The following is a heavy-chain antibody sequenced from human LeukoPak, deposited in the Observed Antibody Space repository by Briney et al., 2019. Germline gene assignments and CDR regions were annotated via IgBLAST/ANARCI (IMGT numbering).Heavy chain of an antibody. Sequence: SGGSLRLSCAASGFTFSSYGMHWVRQAPGKGLEWVAVISYDGTDAHYADSVKGRFTISRDNSKNTLSLQMNSLRPDDTAVYYCARSHYDVVTAYYKNWGQGTLVTVSS. CDR2: ISYDGTDA. CDR3: ARSHYDVVTAYYKN. J-gene: IGHJ4*02. CDR1: GFTFSSYG. V-gene: IGHV3-30*19. D-gene: IGHD3-9*01.